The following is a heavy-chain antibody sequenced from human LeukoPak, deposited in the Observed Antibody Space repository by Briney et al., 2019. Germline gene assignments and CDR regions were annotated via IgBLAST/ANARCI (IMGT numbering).Heavy chain of an antibody. CDR2: IYYSGST. D-gene: IGHD3-10*01. V-gene: IGHV4-30-4*08. CDR1: GGSISSGDYY. Sequence: SETLSLTCTVSGGSISSGDYYWSWIRQPPGKGLEWIGYIYYSGSTYYNPSLKSRVTISVDTSKNQFSLKLSSVTAADTAVYYCARHGASIWFGEFFDWGQGTLVTVSS. J-gene: IGHJ4*02. CDR3: ARHGASIWFGEFFD.